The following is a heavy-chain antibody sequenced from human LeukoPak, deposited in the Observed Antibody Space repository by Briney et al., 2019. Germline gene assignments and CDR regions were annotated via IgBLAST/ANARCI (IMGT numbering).Heavy chain of an antibody. J-gene: IGHJ4*02. CDR2: INPNSGGT. V-gene: IGHV1-2*02. CDR3: ARGAWGFLQYFEVMEDY. D-gene: IGHD3-9*01. CDR1: GHTFTGYY. Sequence: ASVKVSCKASGHTFTGYYMHWVRQAPGRGLEWMGWINPNSGGTNYAQKFQGRVTMTRDTSISTAYMELSRLRSDDTAVYYCARGAWGFLQYFEVMEDYWGQGTLVTVSS.